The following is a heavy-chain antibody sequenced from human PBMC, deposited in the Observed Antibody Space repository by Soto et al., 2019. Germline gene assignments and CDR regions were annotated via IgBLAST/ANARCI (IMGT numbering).Heavy chain of an antibody. D-gene: IGHD6-13*01. J-gene: IGHJ4*02. CDR3: ASGLEGYSSSWYDY. Sequence: EVQLVESGGGLVQPGGSLSLSCAASGFTFNKNWMHWVRQAPGKGLVWVSRINSDGSSTNYADSVKGRFTISRDNAKNTLYRHMNRLRAEDTAVYYCASGLEGYSSSWYDYWGQGTLVTVSS. CDR2: INSDGSST. V-gene: IGHV3-74*01. CDR1: GFTFNKNW.